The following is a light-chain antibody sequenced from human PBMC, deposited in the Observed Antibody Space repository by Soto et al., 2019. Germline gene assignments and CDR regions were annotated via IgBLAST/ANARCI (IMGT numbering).Light chain of an antibody. J-gene: IGLJ2*01. V-gene: IGLV2-14*01. CDR1: SSDVGGYNY. Sequence: QSALTQPASVSGSPGQSITISCTGTSSDVGGYNYVSWYQQHPGKAPKLMIYDVSNRPSGLSNRFSGSKSGNTASLTISGLQAEDEADYYCTSYASGSSHVVFGGGTKLTVL. CDR2: DVS. CDR3: TSYASGSSHVV.